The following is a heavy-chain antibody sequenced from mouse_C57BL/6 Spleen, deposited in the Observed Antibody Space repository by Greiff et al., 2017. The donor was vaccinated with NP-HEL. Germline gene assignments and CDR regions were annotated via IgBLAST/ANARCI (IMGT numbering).Heavy chain of an antibody. Sequence: QVQLQQPGTELVKPGASVKLSCKASGYTFTSYWMHWVKQRPGQGLEWIGNINPSNGGTNYNEKFKSKATLTVDKSSSTAYMQLSSLTSEDSAVYYCARRLYDGYYGFSWFAYWGQGTLVTVSA. D-gene: IGHD2-3*01. CDR1: GYTFTSYW. CDR3: ARRLYDGYYGFSWFAY. V-gene: IGHV1-53*01. CDR2: INPSNGGT. J-gene: IGHJ3*01.